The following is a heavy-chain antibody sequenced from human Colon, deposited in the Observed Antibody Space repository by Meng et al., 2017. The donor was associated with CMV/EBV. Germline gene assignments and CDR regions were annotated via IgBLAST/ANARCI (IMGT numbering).Heavy chain of an antibody. CDR2: INHSGST. Sequence: SETLSLTCAVYGGSFSGYYWSWIRQPPGKGLEWIGEINHSGSTNYNPSLKSRVTISVDTSKNQFSLKLSSVTAADTAVYYCARGLMDYGGNSLFGYWGQGTLVTV. CDR1: GGSFSGYY. J-gene: IGHJ4*02. V-gene: IGHV4-34*01. D-gene: IGHD4-23*01. CDR3: ARGLMDYGGNSLFGY.